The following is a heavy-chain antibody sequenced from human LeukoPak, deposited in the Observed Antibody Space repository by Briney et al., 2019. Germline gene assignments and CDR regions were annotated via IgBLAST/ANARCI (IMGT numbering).Heavy chain of an antibody. CDR1: GFTFSSYA. J-gene: IGHJ4*02. V-gene: IGHV3-30-3*01. CDR3: ARENIWGEYSLAGSFDY. D-gene: IGHD6-6*01. CDR2: ISYDGSNK. Sequence: GRSLRLSCAASGFTFSSYAMHWVRQAPGKGLEWVAVISYDGSNKYYADSVKGRFTISRDNSKNTLYLQMNSLRAEDTAVYYCARENIWGEYSLAGSFDYWGQGTLVTVSS.